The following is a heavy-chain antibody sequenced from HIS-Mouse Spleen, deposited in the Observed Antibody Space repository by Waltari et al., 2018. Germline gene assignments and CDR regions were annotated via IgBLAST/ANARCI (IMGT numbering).Heavy chain of an antibody. V-gene: IGHV4-39*01. CDR1: GGSISSSSYY. CDR2: IYYSGGT. Sequence: QLQLQESGPGLVKPSETLSLTCTVSGGSISSSSYYWGWIRQPPGKGLEWSGSIYYSGGTYYNPSLKSRVTISVDTSKNQFSLKLSSVTAADTAVYYCARHNLNYWYFDLWGRGTLVTVSS. CDR3: ARHNLNYWYFDL. J-gene: IGHJ2*01.